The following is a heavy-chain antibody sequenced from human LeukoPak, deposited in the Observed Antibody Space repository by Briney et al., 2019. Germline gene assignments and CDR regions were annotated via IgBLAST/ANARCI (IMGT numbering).Heavy chain of an antibody. V-gene: IGHV4-34*01. CDR2: INHSGST. D-gene: IGHD5-18*01. CDR3: ASGGVDTSVY. Sequence: SETLSLTCTISGGSVSDYYWSWIRQPPGKGLEWIGEINHSGSTNYNPSLKSRVTISVDTSKNQFSLKLSSVTAADTAVYYCASGGVDTSVYWGQGTLVTVSS. CDR1: GGSVSDYY. J-gene: IGHJ4*02.